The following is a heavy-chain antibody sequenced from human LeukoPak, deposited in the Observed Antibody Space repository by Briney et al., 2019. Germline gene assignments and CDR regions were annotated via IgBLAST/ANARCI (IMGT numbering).Heavy chain of an antibody. D-gene: IGHD2-2*01. CDR3: ARGFKYQFDY. J-gene: IGHJ4*02. V-gene: IGHV3-48*01. CDR1: GFTFSSYS. Sequence: PGGSLRLSCAASGFTFSSYSMNWVRQAPGKGLEWVSSISSGGSTIYYADSVKGRFTISRDNAKNSLYLRMNSLRAEDTAVYYCARGFKYQFDYWGQGTLVTVSS. CDR2: ISSGGSTI.